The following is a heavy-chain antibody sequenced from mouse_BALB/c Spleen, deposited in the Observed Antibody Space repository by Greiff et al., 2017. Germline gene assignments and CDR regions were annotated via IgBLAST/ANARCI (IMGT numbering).Heavy chain of an antibody. CDR3: ARPYYGNYAYAMDY. J-gene: IGHJ4*01. CDR2: INPSSGYT. Sequence: VQLQQSGAELARPGASVKMSCKASGYTFTSYTMHWVKQRPGQGLEWIGYINPSSGYTNYNQKFKDKATLTADKSSSTAYMQLSSLTSEDSAVYYCARPYYGNYAYAMDYWGQGTSVTVSS. V-gene: IGHV1-4*01. CDR1: GYTFTSYT. D-gene: IGHD2-10*01.